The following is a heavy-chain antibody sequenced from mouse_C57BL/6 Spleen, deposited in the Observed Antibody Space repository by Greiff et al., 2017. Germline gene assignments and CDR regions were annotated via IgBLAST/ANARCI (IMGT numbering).Heavy chain of an antibody. D-gene: IGHD2-1*01. J-gene: IGHJ4*01. CDR3: TRLVTTLYYYAMDY. CDR1: GYTFTSYW. CDR2: LYPGNSDT. V-gene: IGHV1-5*01. Sequence: EVQLQQSGTVLARPGASVKMSCKTSGYTFTSYWMHWVKQRPGQGLEWIGALYPGNSDTSYNQKFKGKAKLTAVTSASTAYMELSSLTNEDSAVYYCTRLVTTLYYYAMDYWGQGTSVTVSS.